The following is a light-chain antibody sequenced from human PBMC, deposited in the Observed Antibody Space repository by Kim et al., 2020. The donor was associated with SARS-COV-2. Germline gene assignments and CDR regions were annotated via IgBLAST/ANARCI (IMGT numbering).Light chain of an antibody. V-gene: IGKV1-5*01. CDR2: DAS. CDR1: QSISNC. CDR3: QQHKSYPIT. J-gene: IGKJ5*01. Sequence: ASVGDRVTITCLVSQSISNCLAWYQQRPGKAPNLLIDDASTLESGVPSRFSGSGSGTEFTLTISSLQPDDFATYYCQQHKSYPITFGQGTRLEIK.